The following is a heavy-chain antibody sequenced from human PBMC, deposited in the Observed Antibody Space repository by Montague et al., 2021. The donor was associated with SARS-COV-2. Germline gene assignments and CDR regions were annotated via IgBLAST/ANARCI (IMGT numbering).Heavy chain of an antibody. J-gene: IGHJ4*02. CDR3: ARIVGDCSSDSCYAVR. CDR2: FYYTGYT. Sequence: SETLSLTCAVYGGSFSGYYWSWIRQPPGKGLDWIGSFYYTGYTCYTPPLKSRVTISGDTSKNQFSLKLTSVTAADTAVYYCARIVGDCSSDSCYAVRWGQGTVVTVSS. V-gene: IGHV4-34*01. CDR1: GGSFSGYY. D-gene: IGHD2-2*01.